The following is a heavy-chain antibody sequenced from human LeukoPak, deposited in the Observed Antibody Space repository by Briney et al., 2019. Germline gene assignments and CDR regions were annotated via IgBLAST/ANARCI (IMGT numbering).Heavy chain of an antibody. CDR2: ISAYNGNT. V-gene: IGHV1-18*01. CDR1: GYTFTSYG. CDR3: AGDGIAAAFRGNFDY. D-gene: IGHD6-13*01. Sequence: ASVKVSCKASGYTFTSYGISWVRQAPGQGLEWMGWISAYNGNTNYAQKLQGRVTMTTDTSTSTAYMELRSLRSDDTAVYYCAGDGIAAAFRGNFDYWGQGTLVTVSS. J-gene: IGHJ4*02.